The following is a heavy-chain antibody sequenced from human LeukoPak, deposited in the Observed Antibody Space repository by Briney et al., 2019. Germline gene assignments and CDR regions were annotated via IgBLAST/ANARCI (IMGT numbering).Heavy chain of an antibody. CDR1: GGSISSYY. J-gene: IGHJ4*02. CDR2: TYYSGST. D-gene: IGHD3-10*01. Sequence: SETLSLTCTVSGGSISSYYWSWIRQPPGKGLEWIGYTYYSGSTNYNPSLKSRVTISVDTSKNQFSLKLSSVTAADTAVYYCAREVRYYGSGSYYPLFDYWGQGTLVTVSS. CDR3: AREVRYYGSGSYYPLFDY. V-gene: IGHV4-59*01.